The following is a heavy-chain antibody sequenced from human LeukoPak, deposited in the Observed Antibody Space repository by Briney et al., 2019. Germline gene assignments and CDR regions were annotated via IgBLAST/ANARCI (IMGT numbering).Heavy chain of an antibody. J-gene: IGHJ4*02. V-gene: IGHV4-30-4*01. CDR3: ARTYDSSGYPFDY. CDR1: GGTISSGDYY. D-gene: IGHD3-22*01. CDR2: IYYSGST. Sequence: SQTLSLTCTVSGGTISSGDYYWSWIRQPPGKVLEWLGYIYYSGSTYYNPSLKSRVTISIDTSKNQFSLKPSSVTAADTAVYYCARTYDSSGYPFDYWGQGSLVTVSS.